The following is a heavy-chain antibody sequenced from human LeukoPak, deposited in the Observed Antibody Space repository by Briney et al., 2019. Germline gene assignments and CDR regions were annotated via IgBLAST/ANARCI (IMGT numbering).Heavy chain of an antibody. D-gene: IGHD6-19*01. J-gene: IGHJ6*03. Sequence: QPGRSLRLSCAASGFTFRSYAMHWVRQAPGKGLEWVAVISYDGSNKYYADSVRGRFTISRDNSKNTLYLQMNSLRAEDTAVYFCAKGSKAVLFTRDHYMDVWGKGTTVTISS. CDR1: GFTFRSYA. V-gene: IGHV3-30*04. CDR3: AKGSKAVLFTRDHYMDV. CDR2: ISYDGSNK.